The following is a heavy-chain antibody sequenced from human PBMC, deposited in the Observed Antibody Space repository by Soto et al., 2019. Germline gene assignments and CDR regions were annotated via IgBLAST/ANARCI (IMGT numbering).Heavy chain of an antibody. Sequence: GESLKISCKGSGYSFTSYYIGLVLQMPGKFLELMWIIYPDDSDTRYSPSFQGQFTISADKSINTAYLQWGSLKASDTAIYYCATIFHSPRGHHYYYGVDVWGQGTTVTVSS. V-gene: IGHV5-51*01. D-gene: IGHD2-21*01. CDR1: GYSFTSYY. J-gene: IGHJ6*02. CDR3: ATIFHSPRGHHYYYGVDV. CDR2: IYPDDSDT.